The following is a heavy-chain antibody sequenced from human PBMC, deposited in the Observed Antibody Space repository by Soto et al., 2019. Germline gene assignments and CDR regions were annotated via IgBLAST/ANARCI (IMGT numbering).Heavy chain of an antibody. D-gene: IGHD3-16*01. Sequence: TLSLTCTVSGGSLSGGSYYWNWIRQPPGKQMEWIGYIYDSGATKYNPSLKSRVTISQDTSKNQFSLKMNSVTPSDTAVYYCARDWGPYWFDPWGQGILVTVSS. J-gene: IGHJ5*02. CDR3: ARDWGPYWFDP. CDR2: IYDSGAT. V-gene: IGHV4-61*01. CDR1: GGSLSGGSYY.